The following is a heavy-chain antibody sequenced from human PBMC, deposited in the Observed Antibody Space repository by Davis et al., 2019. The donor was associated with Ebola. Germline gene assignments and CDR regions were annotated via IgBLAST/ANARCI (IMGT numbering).Heavy chain of an antibody. D-gene: IGHD2-2*02. CDR2: ISSSRSYI. CDR3: ARAEVVVVPAAILGRNYYYGMDV. Sequence: GESLKISCAASGFTFSSYSMNWVRQAPGKGLEWVSSISSSRSYIYYADSVKGRFTISRDNAKNSLYLQMNSLRADDTAVNTCARAEVVVVPAAILGRNYYYGMDVWGQGTTVTVSS. CDR1: GFTFSSYS. V-gene: IGHV3-21*01. J-gene: IGHJ6*02.